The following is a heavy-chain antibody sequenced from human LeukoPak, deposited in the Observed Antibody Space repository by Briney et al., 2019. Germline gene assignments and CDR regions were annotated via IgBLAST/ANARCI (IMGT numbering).Heavy chain of an antibody. CDR1: GFTFSSYW. J-gene: IGHJ6*02. D-gene: IGHD2-2*03. V-gene: IGHV3-7*01. CDR3: ARDFGYCSSTSCLKLDFWSGYYYYYGMDV. CDR2: IKQDVSEK. Sequence: GGSLRLSCAASGFTFSSYWMSWVRQAPGKGLEWVANIKQDVSEKYYVDSVKGRFTISRDNAKNSLYLQMNSLRAEDTAVYYCARDFGYCSSTSCLKLDFWSGYYYYYGMDVWGQGTTVTVSS.